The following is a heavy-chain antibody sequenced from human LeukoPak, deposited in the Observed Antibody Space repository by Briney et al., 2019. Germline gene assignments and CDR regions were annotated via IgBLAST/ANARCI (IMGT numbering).Heavy chain of an antibody. D-gene: IGHD5-18*01. CDR3: AKDPPTVMANAFHI. Sequence: GGSLRLSCAASGFTFSSYGMSWVRQAPGKGLEWVSSISGSGGTTYYADSVKGRFTISRDNSKNTRYLQMNSLRADDTAVYSCAKDPPTVMANAFHIWGQGTMVTVS. CDR2: ISGSGGTT. J-gene: IGHJ3*02. V-gene: IGHV3-23*01. CDR1: GFTFSSYG.